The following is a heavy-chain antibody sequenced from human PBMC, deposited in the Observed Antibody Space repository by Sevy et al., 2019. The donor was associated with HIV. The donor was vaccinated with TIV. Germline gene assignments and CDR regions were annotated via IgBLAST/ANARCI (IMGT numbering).Heavy chain of an antibody. D-gene: IGHD3-22*01. CDR2: IYPDASDT. CDR1: GYSFTSHW. CDR3: ATSRSGYFDSSGYYIY. V-gene: IGHV5-51*01. J-gene: IGHJ4*02. Sequence: GESLKISCKGSGYSFTSHWIGWVRHMPGKGLEVMGIIYPDASDTRYSPSFQGQVTFSADKSISTAYLQWSSLKASDTAMYYCATSRSGYFDSSGYYIYWGQGTLVTVSS.